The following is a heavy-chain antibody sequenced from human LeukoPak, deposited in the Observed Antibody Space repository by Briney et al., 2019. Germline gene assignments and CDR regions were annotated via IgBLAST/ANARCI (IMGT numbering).Heavy chain of an antibody. V-gene: IGHV3-21*01. Sequence: PGGSLRLSCAASGFTFSTPAMNWVRQVPGKGLEWVSSIDYDSSHIYYAASVRGRFTISRDNARNSVYLQMNSLRVEDTAVYYCARDPLRYLRVGHYDYWGRGTLVGVSS. CDR2: IDYDSSHI. CDR1: GFTFSTPA. D-gene: IGHD3-9*01. CDR3: ARDPLRYLRVGHYDY. J-gene: IGHJ4*02.